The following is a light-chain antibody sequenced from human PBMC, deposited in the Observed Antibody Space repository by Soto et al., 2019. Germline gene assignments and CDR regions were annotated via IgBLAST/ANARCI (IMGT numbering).Light chain of an antibody. J-gene: IGKJ1*01. V-gene: IGKV3-11*01. CDR1: QNISNY. CDR3: QQRSNWPRT. Sequence: IVLTQSPATLSLSPGKRATLSGRASQNISNYLIWYQQKPGQAPRLLIYDVSNRATGIPARFSGSGSGTDFTLTISRLEPEDFAVYDCQQRSNWPRTFGQGTKVDIK. CDR2: DVS.